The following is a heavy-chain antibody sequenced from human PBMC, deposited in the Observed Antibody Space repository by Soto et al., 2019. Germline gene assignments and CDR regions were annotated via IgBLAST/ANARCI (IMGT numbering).Heavy chain of an antibody. CDR1: GFTFSSYS. CDR3: ARGPYGDYTTYFWGFHY. J-gene: IGHJ4*02. CDR2: ISSSSSTI. V-gene: IGHV3-48*02. D-gene: IGHD4-17*01. Sequence: GGSLRLSCAASGFTFSSYSMNWVRQAPGKGLEWVSYISSSSSTIYYADSVKGRFTISRDNAKNSLYLQMSSLRDEDTAVYYCARGPYGDYTTYFWGFHYWGQGTLVTVSS.